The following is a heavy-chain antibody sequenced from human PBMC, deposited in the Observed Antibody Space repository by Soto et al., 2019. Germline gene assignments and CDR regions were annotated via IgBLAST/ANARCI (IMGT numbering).Heavy chain of an antibody. V-gene: IGHV4-39*01. Sequence: SETLSLTCTVSGGSISSSSYYWGWIRQPPGKGLEWIGSIYYSGSTYYNPSLKSRVTISVDTSKNQLSLKLSSVTAADTAVYYCARLPVLYCYDSSGQLLWGQGTLVTSPQ. D-gene: IGHD3-22*01. CDR1: GGSISSSSYY. J-gene: IGHJ4*02. CDR2: IYYSGST. CDR3: ARLPVLYCYDSSGQLL.